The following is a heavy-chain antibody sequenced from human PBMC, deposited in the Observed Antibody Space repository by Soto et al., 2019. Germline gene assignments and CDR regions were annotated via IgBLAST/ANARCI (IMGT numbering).Heavy chain of an antibody. CDR2: INQDGREK. CDR3: AIRDSGEY. V-gene: IGHV3-7*01. CDR1: GVTFSSYW. Sequence: HPGGSLRLSCVVSGVTFSSYWMSWVRQAPGKGLEWVANINQDGREKYYVGSVEGRFTISRDNAKKLVYLQMNSLRAEDTAVYYCAIRDSGEYWGRGTLVTVSS. J-gene: IGHJ4*02. D-gene: IGHD4-17*01.